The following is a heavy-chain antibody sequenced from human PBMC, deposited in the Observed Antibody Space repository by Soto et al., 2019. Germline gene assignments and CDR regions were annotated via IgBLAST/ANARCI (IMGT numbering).Heavy chain of an antibody. CDR3: SRIDHRFLEWLFPDS. Sequence: SETLSLTCTVSGDSITSSKWWTWVRQPPGKGLEWIGEVHHTGTINTNASLQSRIAISLDRSKNQFSLKLDSVTVADTAVYYCSRIDHRFLEWLFPDSWGQGTLVTVSS. V-gene: IGHV4-4*02. J-gene: IGHJ4*02. CDR1: GDSITSSKW. CDR2: VHHTGTI. D-gene: IGHD3-3*01.